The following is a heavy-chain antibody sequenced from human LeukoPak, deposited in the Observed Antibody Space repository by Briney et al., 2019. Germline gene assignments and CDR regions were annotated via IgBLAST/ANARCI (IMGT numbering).Heavy chain of an antibody. V-gene: IGHV3-7*01. Sequence: QPGGSLRLSCAASGFIFSSYWMSWVRQAPGKGLEWVANIKQDGSEKYYVDSVKGRFTISRDNAKNSLYLQMNSLRAEDTAVYYCARDEYFWSGYYTDYWGQGTLVTVSS. CDR3: ARDEYFWSGYYTDY. J-gene: IGHJ4*02. CDR2: IKQDGSEK. CDR1: GFIFSSYW. D-gene: IGHD3-3*01.